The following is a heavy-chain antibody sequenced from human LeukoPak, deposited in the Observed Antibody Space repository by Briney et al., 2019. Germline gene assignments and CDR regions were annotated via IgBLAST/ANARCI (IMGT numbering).Heavy chain of an antibody. D-gene: IGHD3-3*01. Sequence: GGSLRLSCAASGFTFSSYSMSWVRQAPGKGLEWVSAISGSGGSTYYADSVKGRFTISRDNSKNTLYLQMNSLRAEDTAVYYCAAHSATYYDFWSGYFGSFDYWGQGTLVTVSS. CDR2: ISGSGGST. V-gene: IGHV3-23*01. J-gene: IGHJ4*02. CDR3: AAHSATYYDFWSGYFGSFDY. CDR1: GFTFSSYS.